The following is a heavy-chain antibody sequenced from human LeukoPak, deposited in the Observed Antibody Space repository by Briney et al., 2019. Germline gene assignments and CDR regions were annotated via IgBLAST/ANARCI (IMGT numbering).Heavy chain of an antibody. J-gene: IGHJ6*04. CDR1: GYSISSGYY. Sequence: SETLSLTCAVSGYSISSGYYWGWIRQPPGKGLEWIGSIYHSGSTYYNPSLKSRVTISVDTSKNQFSLKLSSVNAADTAVYYCARVGIAAAGTLSPYYGMDVWGKGTTVTVSS. CDR2: IYHSGST. CDR3: ARVGIAAAGTLSPYYGMDV. V-gene: IGHV4-38-2*01. D-gene: IGHD6-13*01.